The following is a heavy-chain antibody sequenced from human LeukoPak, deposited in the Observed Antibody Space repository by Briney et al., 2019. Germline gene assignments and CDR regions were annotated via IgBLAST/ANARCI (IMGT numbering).Heavy chain of an antibody. CDR3: ARGGQWELPEAFDI. V-gene: IGHV3-66*02. J-gene: IGHJ3*02. CDR1: GFTVSSNY. CDR2: IYSGGST. D-gene: IGHD1-26*01. Sequence: PGGSPRLSCAASGFTVSSNYMSWVRQAPGKGLEWVSVIYSGGSTYYADSVKGRFTISRDNSKNTLYLQMNSLRAEDTAVYYCARGGQWELPEAFDIWGQGTMVTVSS.